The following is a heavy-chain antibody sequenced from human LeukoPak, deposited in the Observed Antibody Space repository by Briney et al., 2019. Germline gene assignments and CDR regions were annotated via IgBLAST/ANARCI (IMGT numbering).Heavy chain of an antibody. Sequence: GGSLRLSCAASGFTVSSNYMNWVRQAPGKGLEWVSVIYSDGRTYYADSVKGRFTISRDNSKNTLYLQMNSLRAEDTAVYYCAREDFGGSYYFDYWGQGTLVTVSS. CDR2: IYSDGRT. D-gene: IGHD4-23*01. J-gene: IGHJ4*02. V-gene: IGHV3-66*01. CDR3: AREDFGGSYYFDY. CDR1: GFTVSSNY.